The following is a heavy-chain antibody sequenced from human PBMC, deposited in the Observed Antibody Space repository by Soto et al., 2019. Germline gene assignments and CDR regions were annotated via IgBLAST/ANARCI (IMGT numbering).Heavy chain of an antibody. CDR2: IWYDGSKK. Sequence: QHGGSPGLCCAASGFTFSSFGMHGVRQAPGKGLEWVSLIWYDGSKKSYGDSVKGRFTISRDNSRNTVYLQMNSLRADDTAVYYCARDASYYSLWSGYYPSRNGMDVWGQGTTVTVSS. D-gene: IGHD3-3*01. CDR1: GFTFSSFG. V-gene: IGHV3-33*01. CDR3: ARDASYYSLWSGYYPSRNGMDV. J-gene: IGHJ6*02.